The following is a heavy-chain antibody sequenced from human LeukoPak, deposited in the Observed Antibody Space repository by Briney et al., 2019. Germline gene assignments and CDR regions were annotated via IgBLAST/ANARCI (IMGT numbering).Heavy chain of an antibody. CDR1: GFTVSGNH. D-gene: IGHD1-1*01. Sequence: GGSLRLSCAASGFTVSGNHMSWVRQAPGKGLEWVSVIYSGGSTDYADSVKGRFTISRDNLKNTLYLQMNTLRAEDTAVYYCARGPAGYSWGQGTLVTVSS. V-gene: IGHV3-53*01. J-gene: IGHJ4*02. CDR3: ARGPAGYS. CDR2: IYSGGST.